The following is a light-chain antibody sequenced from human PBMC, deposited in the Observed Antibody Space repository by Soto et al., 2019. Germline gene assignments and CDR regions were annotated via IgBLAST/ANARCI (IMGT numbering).Light chain of an antibody. Sequence: EIVLTQSPATLSLSPGDKATLSCRASQSVSSYLAWYQQKPGQAPRLLIYDASNRATGIPARFSGSGSGTDYTLTLSSLEPEDFAVYYCQQRSNWPTFGGGTKVDIK. CDR2: DAS. CDR3: QQRSNWPT. J-gene: IGKJ4*01. V-gene: IGKV3-11*01. CDR1: QSVSSY.